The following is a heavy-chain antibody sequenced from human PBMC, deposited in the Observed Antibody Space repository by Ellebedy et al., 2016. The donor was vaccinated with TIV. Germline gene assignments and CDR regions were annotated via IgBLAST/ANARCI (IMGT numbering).Heavy chain of an antibody. J-gene: IGHJ4*02. CDR2: IRQDGGEK. V-gene: IGHV3-7*01. Sequence: GESLKISCAASGFTFSYYWVSWVRQAPGKGLEWVANIRQDGGEKFYVDSVKGRFTISRDNAKNSLYLQMNSLRAEDTAVYYCARDPHPDTDVVYWGQGTLVTVSS. D-gene: IGHD5-18*01. CDR3: ARDPHPDTDVVY. CDR1: GFTFSYYW.